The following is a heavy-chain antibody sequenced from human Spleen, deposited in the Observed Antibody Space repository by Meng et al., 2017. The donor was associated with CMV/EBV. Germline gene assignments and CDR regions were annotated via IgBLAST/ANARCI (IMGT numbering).Heavy chain of an antibody. CDR3: ANLGRVQSDY. V-gene: IGHV3-30*02. D-gene: IGHD1-1*01. J-gene: IGHJ4*02. CDR1: GFTFSSFG. Sequence: GESLKISCTASGFTFSSFGMYWVRQAPGKGLEWVAFVRYDGTNDYYADSVKGRFTISRDNSKNTLYLQMNSLRVEDTAVYYCANLGRVQSDYWGQGTLVTVSS. CDR2: VRYDGTND.